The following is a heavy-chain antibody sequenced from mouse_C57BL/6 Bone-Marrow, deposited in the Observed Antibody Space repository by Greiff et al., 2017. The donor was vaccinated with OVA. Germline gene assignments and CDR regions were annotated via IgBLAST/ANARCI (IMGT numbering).Heavy chain of an antibody. J-gene: IGHJ4*01. Sequence: VKLVESGAELARPGASVKMSCKASGYTFTSYTMHWVKQRPGQGLEWIGYINPSSGYTKYNQKFKDKATLTADKSSSTAYMQLSSLTSEDSAVYYCARPLTGPMDYWGQGTSVTVSS. CDR2: INPSSGYT. V-gene: IGHV1-4*01. CDR3: ARPLTGPMDY. D-gene: IGHD4-1*01. CDR1: GYTFTSYT.